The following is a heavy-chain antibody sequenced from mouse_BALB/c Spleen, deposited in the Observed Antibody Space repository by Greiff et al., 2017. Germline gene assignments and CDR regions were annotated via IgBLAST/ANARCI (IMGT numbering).Heavy chain of an antibody. CDR1: GFTFSSYT. CDR2: ISNGGGST. D-gene: IGHD1-1*01. V-gene: IGHV5-12-2*01. CDR3: ARLLPYYFDY. J-gene: IGHJ2*01. Sequence: EVKLMESGGGLVQPGGSLKLSCAASGFTFSSYTMSWVRQTPEKRLEWVAYISNGGGSTYYPDTVKGRFTISRDNAKNTLYLQMSSLKSEDTAMYYCARLLPYYFDYWGQGTTLTVSS.